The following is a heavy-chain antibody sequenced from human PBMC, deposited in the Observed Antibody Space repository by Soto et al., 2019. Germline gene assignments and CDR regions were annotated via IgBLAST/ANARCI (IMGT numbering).Heavy chain of an antibody. CDR3: ASDGPSLAARRSTLYAIDA. J-gene: IGHJ6*02. V-gene: IGHV4-59*01. Sequence: SETLSLTCNVSGDSITNYYWTWIRQPPGKGLEWIGYIYYSESANYNSSLKSRVTISVDTSNNQLSLKLTSVTTADTAVYYCASDGPSLAARRSTLYAIDAWGQGTTVT. CDR1: GDSITNYY. CDR2: IYYSESA. D-gene: IGHD6-6*01.